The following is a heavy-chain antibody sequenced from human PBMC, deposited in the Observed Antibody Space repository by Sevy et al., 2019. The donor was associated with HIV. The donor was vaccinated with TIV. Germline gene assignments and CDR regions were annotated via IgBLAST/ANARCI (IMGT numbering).Heavy chain of an antibody. V-gene: IGHV3-33*01. CDR1: GFTFSSYG. D-gene: IGHD6-13*01. J-gene: IGHJ5*02. CDR2: IWYDGSNK. Sequence: GGSLRLSCAASGFTFSSYGMHWVRQAPGKGLEWVAVIWYDGSNKYYADSVKGRFTISRDNSKNTLYLQMNSLRAEDTAVYYCARVKGYSSSWVPFDPWGQGTLVTVSS. CDR3: ARVKGYSSSWVPFDP.